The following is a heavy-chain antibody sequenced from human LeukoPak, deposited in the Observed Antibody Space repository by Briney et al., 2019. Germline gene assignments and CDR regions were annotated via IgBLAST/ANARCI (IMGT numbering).Heavy chain of an antibody. V-gene: IGHV3-23*01. CDR2: ISHSGGAT. J-gene: IGHJ4*02. D-gene: IGHD2-2*01. CDR1: GIAFDKNA. CDR3: AFDDPNPLADLVVVPAATH. Sequence: PGGSLRLSCAAFGIAFDKNAMSWVRQAPGKGLEWVSTISHSGGATHYADSVKGRFTISRDNSKNTLYLQMNSLRAEDTAVYYCAFDDPNPLADLVVVPAATHWGQGTLVTVSS.